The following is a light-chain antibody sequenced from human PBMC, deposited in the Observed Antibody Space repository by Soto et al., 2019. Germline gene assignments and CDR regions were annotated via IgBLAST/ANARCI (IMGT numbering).Light chain of an antibody. V-gene: IGKV1-5*03. CDR2: KAS. J-gene: IGKJ1*01. Sequence: IQMTQSPSTLSAFVGDRVTITCRASQNIGRSLAWYQQKPGETPKVLVYKASTLKSGVPSRFSGSGSGTEFTLTISSLQPDDFATYYCQHYNSYSEAFGQGTKVDIK. CDR3: QHYNSYSEA. CDR1: QNIGRS.